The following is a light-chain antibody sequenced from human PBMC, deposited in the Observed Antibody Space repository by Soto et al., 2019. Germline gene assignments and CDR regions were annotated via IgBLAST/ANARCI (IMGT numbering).Light chain of an antibody. Sequence: EIVLTQSPGTLSLSPGERATLSCRASQSVSSSYLAWYQQKPGQAPRLLIYEASTRAPGTPDRFSGSGSGTDFTLTVSRLEPEDSAVYYCQQFDDSVTFGQGTRLAI. V-gene: IGKV3-20*01. CDR1: QSVSSSY. J-gene: IGKJ5*01. CDR2: EAS. CDR3: QQFDDSVT.